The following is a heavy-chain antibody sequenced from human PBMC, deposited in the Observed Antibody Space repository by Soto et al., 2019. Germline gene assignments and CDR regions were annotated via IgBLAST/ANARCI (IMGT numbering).Heavy chain of an antibody. CDR2: ISSNSAYI. D-gene: IGHD6-13*01. CDR1: GFTFRSFT. Sequence: GGSLRLSCAASGFTFRSFTMNWVRQAPGKGLEWVSTISSNSAYIYYTDALRGRFTISRDNAKNSLHLQMNSLRAEDTAVYYCTRDASRDSSARGWFDPWGPGTLVTVSP. J-gene: IGHJ5*02. CDR3: TRDASRDSSARGWFDP. V-gene: IGHV3-21*01.